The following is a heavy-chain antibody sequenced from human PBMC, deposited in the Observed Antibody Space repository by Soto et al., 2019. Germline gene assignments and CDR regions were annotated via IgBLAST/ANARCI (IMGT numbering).Heavy chain of an antibody. CDR3: RKGTRPILTGTGGY. Sequence: GGSLRLSCAASGFIFRMYWMHWVRQSPGKGLVWISRIYNDGTYSDYADSVRGRFTISRDNVNDTLYLQMNNLRAEDSVLYYCRKGTRPILTGTGGYRGQGTQVTVSS. CDR1: GFIFRMYW. CDR2: IYNDGTYS. V-gene: IGHV3-74*01. D-gene: IGHD1-20*01. J-gene: IGHJ4*02.